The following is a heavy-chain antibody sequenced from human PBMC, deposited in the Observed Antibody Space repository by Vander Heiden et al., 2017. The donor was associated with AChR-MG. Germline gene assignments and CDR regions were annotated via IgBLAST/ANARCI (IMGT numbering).Heavy chain of an antibody. V-gene: IGHV3-13*01. J-gene: IGHJ4*02. CDR1: GFTFSSYD. CDR3: ARMIEGYFDY. D-gene: IGHD3-22*01. Sequence: EVQLVESGGGLVQPGGSLRLSCAASGFTFSSYDMHGVRQATGKGLEWVSAIGTAGDTDDPGSVKGRFTISRENAKNSLYLKMNSLRAGDTAVYYCARMIEGYFDYWGQGTLVTVSS. CDR2: IGTAGDT.